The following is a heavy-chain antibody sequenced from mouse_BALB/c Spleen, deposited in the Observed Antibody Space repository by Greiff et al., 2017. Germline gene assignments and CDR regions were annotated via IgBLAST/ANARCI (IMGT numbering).Heavy chain of an antibody. CDR2: IYPGSGNT. CDR3: ARERGSY. D-gene: IGHD1-1*01. CDR1: GYTFTDYY. V-gene: IGHV1-77*01. Sequence: VQLVESGAELARPGASVKLSCKASGYTFTDYYINWVKQRTGQGLEWIGEIYPGSGNTYYNEKFKGKATLTADKSSSTAYMQLSSLTSEDSAVYFCARERGSYWGQGTTLTVSS. J-gene: IGHJ2*01.